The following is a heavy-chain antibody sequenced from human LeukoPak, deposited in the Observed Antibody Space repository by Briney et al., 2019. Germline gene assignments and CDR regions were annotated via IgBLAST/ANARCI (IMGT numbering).Heavy chain of an antibody. CDR3: AKDNGRIAAAGTAIDY. D-gene: IGHD6-13*01. CDR2: IKQDGSEK. V-gene: IGHV3-7*01. Sequence: GGSLRLSCAASGFTSSSYWMSWVRQAPGKGLEWVANIKQDGSEKYYVDSVKGRFTISRDNAKETVFLQMNNLRLDDTAIYYCAKDNGRIAAAGTAIDYWGQGTLVTVSS. J-gene: IGHJ4*02. CDR1: GFTSSSYW.